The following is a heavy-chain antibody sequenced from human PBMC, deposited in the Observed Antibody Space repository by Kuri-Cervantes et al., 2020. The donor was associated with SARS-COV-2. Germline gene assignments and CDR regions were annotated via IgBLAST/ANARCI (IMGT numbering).Heavy chain of an antibody. CDR2: ISYDGSAK. CDR1: GFTFISTA. Sequence: GESLKISCAASGFTFISTAMHWVRQAPGKGLEWVAVISYDGSAKYYADSVKGRFTISRDNSKNTLYLQMNSLRAEDTAVYYCAREEYSSSWWGELGPFDYWGQGTLVTVSS. D-gene: IGHD6-13*01. V-gene: IGHV3-30*03. CDR3: AREEYSSSWWGELGPFDY. J-gene: IGHJ4*02.